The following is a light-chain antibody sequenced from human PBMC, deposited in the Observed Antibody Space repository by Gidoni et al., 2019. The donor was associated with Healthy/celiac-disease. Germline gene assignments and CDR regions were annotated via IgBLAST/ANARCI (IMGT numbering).Light chain of an antibody. CDR1: QSISSY. Sequence: DIQITPSPASLSASVGDRVTITCRASQSISSYLNWYQQKPGKAPKPLIYAASSLQSGVPSRFSGSGSGTDFSLTISSLQPEDFATYYCQQSYSTPMYTFXQXTKLEIK. V-gene: IGKV1-39*01. CDR2: AAS. J-gene: IGKJ2*01. CDR3: QQSYSTPMYT.